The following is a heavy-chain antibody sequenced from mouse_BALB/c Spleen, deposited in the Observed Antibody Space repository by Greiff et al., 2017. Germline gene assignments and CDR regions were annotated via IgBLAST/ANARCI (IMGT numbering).Heavy chain of an antibody. CDR2: INPSTGYT. CDR3: ARGITTVVRYFDV. D-gene: IGHD1-1*01. CDR1: GYTFTSYW. Sequence: VKLVESGAELAKPGASVKMSCKASGYTFTSYWMHWVKQRPGQGLEWIGYINPSTGYTEYNQKFKDKATLTADKSSSTAYMQLSSLTSEDSAVYYCARGITTVVRYFDVWGAGTTVTVSS. J-gene: IGHJ1*01. V-gene: IGHV1-7*01.